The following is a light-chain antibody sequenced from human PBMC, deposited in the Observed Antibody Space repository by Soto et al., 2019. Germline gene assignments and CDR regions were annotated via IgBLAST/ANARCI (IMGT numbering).Light chain of an antibody. CDR3: QQYESTPPT. CDR2: WAS. V-gene: IGKV4-1*01. CDR1: QSVLYSSNNKNY. Sequence: DIVMTQSPDSLAVSLGERATINCKSSQSVLYSSNNKNYLAWYQQRPGQPPKLLIYWASTRESVVPDRFSGIGSGTVFTLTITSLQAEDVAVYCCQQYESTPPTFGQGTKLEIK. J-gene: IGKJ2*01.